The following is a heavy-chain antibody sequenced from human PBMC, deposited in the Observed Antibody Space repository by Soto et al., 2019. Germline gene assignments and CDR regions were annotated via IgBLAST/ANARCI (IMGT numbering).Heavy chain of an antibody. CDR3: AREGSYHYFDY. Sequence: QVQLQESGPGLVKPSQTLSLACTVSDGSVSRGGYYWSWIRQSPGKNLECIGNIYYTGRTSSNPSLKSRPTISLETSKRQFSLRLASVSAADPAVYYCAREGSYHYFDYWGQGALVTVSS. CDR1: DGSVSRGGYY. J-gene: IGHJ4*02. D-gene: IGHD1-26*01. V-gene: IGHV4-31*03. CDR2: IYYTGRT.